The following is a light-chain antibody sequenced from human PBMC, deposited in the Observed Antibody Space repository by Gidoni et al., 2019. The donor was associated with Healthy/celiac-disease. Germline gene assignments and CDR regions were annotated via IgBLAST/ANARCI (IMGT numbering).Light chain of an antibody. J-gene: IGKJ1*01. V-gene: IGKV3-15*01. CDR2: GAS. CDR3: QQYNNWTPET. Sequence: EIVMTQSPATLSVSPGERATLSCRASQSVSSNLAWYQQKPGQAPRLLIYGASTRATGIPARFSGSGSGTEFTFTISSLQSEDFAVYYCQQYNNWTPETFGQGTKVEIK. CDR1: QSVSSN.